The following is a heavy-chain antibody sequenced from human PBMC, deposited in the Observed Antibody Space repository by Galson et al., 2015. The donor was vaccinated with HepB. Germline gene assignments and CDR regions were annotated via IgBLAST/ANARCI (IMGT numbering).Heavy chain of an antibody. CDR2: ISYDGSNK. CDR3: ASDIVVVPAATFDY. J-gene: IGHJ4*02. V-gene: IGHV3-30-3*01. D-gene: IGHD2-2*01. Sequence: SLRLSCAASGFTFSSYAMHWVRQAPGKGLEWVAVISYDGSNKYYADSVKGRFTISRDNSKNTLYLQMNSLRAEDTAVYYCASDIVVVPAATFDYWGQGTLVTVSS. CDR1: GFTFSSYA.